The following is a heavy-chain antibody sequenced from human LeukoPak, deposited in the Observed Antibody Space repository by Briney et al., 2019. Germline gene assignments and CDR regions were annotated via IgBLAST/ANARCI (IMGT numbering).Heavy chain of an antibody. J-gene: IGHJ4*02. V-gene: IGHV4-34*01. Sequence: PSETLSLTCAVYGGSFSGYYWSWIRQPPGKGLEWIGEINHSGSTNYNPSLKSRVTISVDTSKNQFSLKLSSVTAADTAVYYCARRDCSGGSCYLGYWGQGTLVTVSS. D-gene: IGHD2-15*01. CDR3: ARRDCSGGSCYLGY. CDR1: GGSFSGYY. CDR2: INHSGST.